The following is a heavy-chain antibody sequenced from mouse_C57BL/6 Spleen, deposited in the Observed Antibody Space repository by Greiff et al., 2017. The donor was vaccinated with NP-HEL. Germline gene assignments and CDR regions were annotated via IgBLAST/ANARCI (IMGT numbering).Heavy chain of an antibody. Sequence: EVQLVESGGGLVKPGGSLKLSCAASGFTFSDYGMHWVRQAPEKGLEWVAYISSGSSTIYYADTVKGRFTITRDNAKNTMFQQMTSLRSADTAMYYCARRRGYDDDGGAMDYWGKGTSVTVSS. V-gene: IGHV5-17*01. CDR1: GFTFSDYG. D-gene: IGHD2-4*01. J-gene: IGHJ4*01. CDR2: ISSGSSTI. CDR3: ARRRGYDDDGGAMDY.